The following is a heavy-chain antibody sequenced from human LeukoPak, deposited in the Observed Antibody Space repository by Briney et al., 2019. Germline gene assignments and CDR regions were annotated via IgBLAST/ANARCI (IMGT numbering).Heavy chain of an antibody. CDR1: GFTFSTNA. V-gene: IGHV3-23*01. CDR2: ISGSGAST. J-gene: IGHJ4*02. D-gene: IGHD1-26*01. Sequence: GGSLRLSCLTSGFTFSTNATSWVRQAPGKGLEWISGISGSGASTYYADSVTGRFTISRDNSRNTLYLQMNSLRGDDTAVYYCAKDVGKWESLHFFDYWGQGTLVTVSS. CDR3: AKDVGKWESLHFFDY.